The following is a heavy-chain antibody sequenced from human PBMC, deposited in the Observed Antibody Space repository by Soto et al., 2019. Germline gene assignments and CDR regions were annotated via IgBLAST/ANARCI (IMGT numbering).Heavy chain of an antibody. CDR1: GYTFTSSY. V-gene: IGHV1-46*01. CDR3: ARRDGY. J-gene: IGHJ4*02. Sequence: QVQLVQSGAEVKKPGASVKVSCKASGYTFTSSYIHWVRQAPGQGPEWMGIINPSGGSTTYARKFHGRVTMTRDTSTSTVSMELSSLRFEDTAMYYCARRDGYWGQGTLVTVSS. CDR2: INPSGGST.